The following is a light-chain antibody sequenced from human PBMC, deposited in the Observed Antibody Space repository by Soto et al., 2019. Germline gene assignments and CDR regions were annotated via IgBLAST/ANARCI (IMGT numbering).Light chain of an antibody. V-gene: IGLV1-40*01. Sequence: QSVLTQPPSVSGAPGQRVTISCTGSSSNIGAGYDVHWYQQLPGTAPKLLIYGNSNRPSGVPDRFSGSKSGTSASLAITGLQAEDEVDYYCQSYDSSLRGVFGTGTKVTVL. CDR1: SSNIGAGYD. J-gene: IGLJ1*01. CDR3: QSYDSSLRGV. CDR2: GNS.